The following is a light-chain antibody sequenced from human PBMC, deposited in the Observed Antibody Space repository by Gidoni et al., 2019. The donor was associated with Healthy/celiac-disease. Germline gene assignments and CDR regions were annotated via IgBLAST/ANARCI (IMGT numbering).Light chain of an antibody. CDR2: AAS. V-gene: IGKV1-9*01. CDR1: QGISSY. CDR3: QQLNSYPRT. Sequence: SQLTPSPSSLSASIGDRVTITCRASQGISSYLAWYQQKPGKAPNLLIYAASSLQSGVPSRFSGSGSGTDFTLTISSLQPEDFATYYCQQLNSYPRTFGQGTKVEIK. J-gene: IGKJ1*01.